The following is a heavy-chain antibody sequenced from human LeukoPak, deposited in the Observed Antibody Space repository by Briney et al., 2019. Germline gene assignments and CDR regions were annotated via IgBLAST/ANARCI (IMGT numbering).Heavy chain of an antibody. CDR1: GFTFSSYG. D-gene: IGHD3-3*01. CDR3: AKDMYYDFWSGYPDY. V-gene: IGHV3-30*02. CDR2: IRYDGSNK. J-gene: IGHJ4*02. Sequence: GGXXRLSCAASGFTFSSYGMHWVRQAPGKGLEGVAFIRYDGSNKYYADSVKGRFTISRDNSKNTLYLQMNSLRAEDTAVYYCAKDMYYDFWSGYPDYRGQGTLVTVSS.